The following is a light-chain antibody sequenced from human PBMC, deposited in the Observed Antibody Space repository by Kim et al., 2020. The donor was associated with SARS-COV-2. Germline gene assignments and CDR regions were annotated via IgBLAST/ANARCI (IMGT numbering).Light chain of an antibody. J-gene: IGLJ3*02. V-gene: IGLV3-1*01. Sequence: SYELTQPPSVSVSPGQTASITCSGDKLGDKYACWYQQKPGQSPVLVIYQDSKRPSGIPERFSGSNSGNTATLTISGTQAMDEADYYCQAWDRNWVFGGGTQLTVL. CDR1: KLGDKY. CDR3: QAWDRNWV. CDR2: QDS.